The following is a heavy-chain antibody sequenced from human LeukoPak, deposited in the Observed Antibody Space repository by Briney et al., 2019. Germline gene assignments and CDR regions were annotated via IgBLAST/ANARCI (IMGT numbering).Heavy chain of an antibody. V-gene: IGHV4-39*01. Sequence: SETLSLTCTVSGGSISSSSYYWGWIRQPPGKGLEWIGSIYYSGSTYYNPSLKSRVTISVDTSKNQFSLKLSSVTAADTAVYYCASSSVLRYFDWLFSAFDIWGQGTMVTVSS. J-gene: IGHJ3*02. CDR1: GGSISSSSYY. D-gene: IGHD3-9*01. CDR2: IYYSGST. CDR3: ASSSVLRYFDWLFSAFDI.